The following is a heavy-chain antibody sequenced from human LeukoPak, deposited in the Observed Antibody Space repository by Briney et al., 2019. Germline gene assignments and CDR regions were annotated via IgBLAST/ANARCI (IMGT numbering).Heavy chain of an antibody. V-gene: IGHV3-23*01. CDR3: AKGYYDFWSGYFDY. Sequence: GGSLRLSCTTSGFTFSSYALSWVRQAPGKGLEWVSGIRVSGSTYYPDSVTGRFTISRDNSENTLYLQMSGLRAEDTAIYYCAKGYYDFWSGYFDYWGQGTLVTVSS. D-gene: IGHD3-3*01. J-gene: IGHJ4*02. CDR1: GFTFSSYA. CDR2: IRVSGST.